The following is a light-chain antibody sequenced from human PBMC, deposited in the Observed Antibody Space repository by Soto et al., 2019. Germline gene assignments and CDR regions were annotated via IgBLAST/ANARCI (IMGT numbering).Light chain of an antibody. CDR1: QSVRSH. CDR2: EAS. J-gene: IGKJ1*01. V-gene: IGKV3-15*01. Sequence: IVMTHSPATLSVSPGEGVTLSCRASQSVRSHLAWYQQKPGQPPRLLIYEASTRATGIPARFSGSGSGTEFTLTISSLQPDDFATYYCQHYNSYSEAFGQGTKVDIK. CDR3: QHYNSYSEA.